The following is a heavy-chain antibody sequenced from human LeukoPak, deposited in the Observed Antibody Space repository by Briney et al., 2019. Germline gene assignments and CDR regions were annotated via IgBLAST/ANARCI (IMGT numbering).Heavy chain of an antibody. CDR1: GFTFSSYG. D-gene: IGHD5-12*01. CDR2: IWYDGSNK. CDR3: AREGGYDSGPYYFDY. J-gene: IGHJ4*02. Sequence: GGSLRLSCAASGFTFSSYGMHWVRQAPGKGLEWVAVIWYDGSNKYYADSVKGRFTISRDNSKNTLYLQMNSLRAEDTAVYYCAREGGYDSGPYYFDYWGQGTLVTVSS. V-gene: IGHV3-33*01.